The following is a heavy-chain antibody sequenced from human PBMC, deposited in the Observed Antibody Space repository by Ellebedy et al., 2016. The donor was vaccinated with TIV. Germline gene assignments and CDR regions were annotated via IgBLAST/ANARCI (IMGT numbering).Heavy chain of an antibody. D-gene: IGHD6-25*01. CDR3: ATRGGY. CDR2: INSGGST. V-gene: IGHV3-23*01. CDR1: GFTFSSYA. Sequence: GESLKISCAASGFTFSSYAMTWVRQAPGKGLEWVSGINSGGSTYYADSVKGRFTISRDNSKNTLYLQMNSLRAEDTALYYCATRGGYWGQGTLVTVSS. J-gene: IGHJ1*01.